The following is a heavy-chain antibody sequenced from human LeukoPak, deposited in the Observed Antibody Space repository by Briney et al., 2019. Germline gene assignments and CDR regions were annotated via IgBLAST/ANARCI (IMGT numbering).Heavy chain of an antibody. Sequence: GGSLRLSCAASGFTFSSYAMHGVRQAPGKELEWVAVISYDGSNKYYADSVKGRFTISRDNSKNTLYLQMNSLRAEDTAVYYCARDHDSSGYYDYWGQGTLVTVSS. CDR3: ARDHDSSGYYDY. CDR2: ISYDGSNK. J-gene: IGHJ4*02. CDR1: GFTFSSYA. D-gene: IGHD3-22*01. V-gene: IGHV3-30-3*01.